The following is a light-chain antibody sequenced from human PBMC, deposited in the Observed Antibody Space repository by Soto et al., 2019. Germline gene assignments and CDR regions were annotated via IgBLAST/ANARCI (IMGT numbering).Light chain of an antibody. CDR3: SSYTSSNSYV. V-gene: IGLV2-14*01. J-gene: IGLJ1*01. CDR1: SSDVGAYNS. CDR2: DVS. Sequence: QSVLTQPASVSGSPGQSIAISCTGTSSDVGAYNSVSWYQQYPGKAPKLMIHDVSNRPSGVSDRFSGSKSGNTASLTTSGLQAEDEADYYCSSYTSSNSYVFGSGTKLTVL.